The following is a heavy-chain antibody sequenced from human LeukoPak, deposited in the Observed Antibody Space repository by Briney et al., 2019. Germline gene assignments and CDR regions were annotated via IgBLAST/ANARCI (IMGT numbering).Heavy chain of an antibody. V-gene: IGHV5-51*01. D-gene: IGHD2-21*02. CDR3: ARLVGDSYSDY. CDR2: IYPGDSDT. CDR1: GYIFTNYW. J-gene: IGHJ4*02. Sequence: SGGSLRLSCKSSGYIFTNYWIAWVRQMPGKGLEWMGTIYPGDSDTRYSPSFQGQVTISADKSINAAYLQWSSLKASDTAMYYCARLVGDSYSDYWGQGTLVTVSS.